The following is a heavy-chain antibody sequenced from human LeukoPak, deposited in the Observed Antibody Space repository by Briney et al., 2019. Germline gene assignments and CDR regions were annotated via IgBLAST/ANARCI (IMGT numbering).Heavy chain of an antibody. Sequence: PSETLSLTCTVSGGSISSSYGSWFRQPAGKGLEWIGRIHFSETTNNNPSLKSRVTLSLETSKNSFSLNMTSVTAAATAVYYCARGEFAPLDPWGQGILVTASS. V-gene: IGHV4-4*07. CDR2: IHFSETT. CDR1: GGSISSSY. CDR3: ARGEFAPLDP. D-gene: IGHD3-16*01. J-gene: IGHJ5*02.